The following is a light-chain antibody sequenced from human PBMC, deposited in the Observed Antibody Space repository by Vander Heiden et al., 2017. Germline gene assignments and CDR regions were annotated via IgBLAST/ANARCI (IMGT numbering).Light chain of an antibody. Sequence: DIQMTQSPSTMSVSVGDRVTITCRASQSISRWLAWYQQKPGKAPKLLIYDVSSLLSGVPSRFSGSGSCTEFTLTISSLQPDDFASYYCQQYNSYSGYTFGHGTKLEIK. V-gene: IGKV1-5*01. CDR1: QSISRW. J-gene: IGKJ2*01. CDR2: DVS. CDR3: QQYNSYSGYT.